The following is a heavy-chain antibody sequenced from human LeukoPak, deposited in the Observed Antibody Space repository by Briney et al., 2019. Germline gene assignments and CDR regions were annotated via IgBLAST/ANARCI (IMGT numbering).Heavy chain of an antibody. J-gene: IGHJ4*02. CDR1: GYTFTGYY. CDR3: ARDADSSGFYYFDY. V-gene: IGHV1-2*02. Sequence: ASVKVSCKASGYTFTGYYMHWVRQAPGKGLEWMGWINPNSGGTNYAQKFQGRVTMTRDTSISTAYMELSRLRSDDTAVFYCARDADSSGFYYFDYWGQGTLVTVSS. CDR2: INPNSGGT. D-gene: IGHD6-19*01.